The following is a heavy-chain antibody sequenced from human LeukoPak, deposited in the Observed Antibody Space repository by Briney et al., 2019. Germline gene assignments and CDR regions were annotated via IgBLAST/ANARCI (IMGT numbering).Heavy chain of an antibody. CDR1: GFTFSSYG. V-gene: IGHV3-33*06. CDR2: IWYDGSNK. D-gene: IGHD4-17*01. Sequence: PGGSLRLSCAASGFTFSSYGMHWVRQAPGKGLEWVAVIWYDGSNKYYADSVKGRFTISRDNSKNTLYLQMNSLRAEDTAVYYCAKASRFTVTTNYWGQGTLVTVSS. CDR3: AKASRFTVTTNY. J-gene: IGHJ4*02.